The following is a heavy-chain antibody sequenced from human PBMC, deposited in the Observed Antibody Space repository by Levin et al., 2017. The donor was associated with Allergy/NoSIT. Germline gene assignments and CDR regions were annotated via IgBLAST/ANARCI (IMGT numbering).Heavy chain of an antibody. J-gene: IGHJ4*02. CDR2: ISSSNGYI. D-gene: IGHD6-19*01. CDR1: GFTFSTYG. V-gene: IGHV3-21*01. Sequence: GGSLRLSCAASGFTFSTYGMNWVRQAPGKGLEWVSSISSSNGYIYYADSVKGRFTISRDNAKNSLYLQMNSLRAEDTAVYYCARDRIAVTATGSPPIDYWGQGTLVTVSS. CDR3: ARDRIAVTATGSPPIDY.